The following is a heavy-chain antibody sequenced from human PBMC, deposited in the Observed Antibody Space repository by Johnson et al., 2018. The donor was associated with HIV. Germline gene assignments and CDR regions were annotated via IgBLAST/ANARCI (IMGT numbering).Heavy chain of an antibody. CDR1: GFTFDDYG. V-gene: IGHV3-33*01. J-gene: IGHJ3*02. D-gene: IGHD1-26*01. CDR3: ARGRIRQAYSGNYDDAFDI. Sequence: QVQLVESGGGLVQPGRSLRLSCTASGFTFDDYGVSWVRQAPGKGLEWVAVIWYDGSNKYYADSVKGRFTISRDSSKNTVYLQMNNLRAEDTAVYNCARGRIRQAYSGNYDDAFDIWGQGTMVTVSS. CDR2: IWYDGSNK.